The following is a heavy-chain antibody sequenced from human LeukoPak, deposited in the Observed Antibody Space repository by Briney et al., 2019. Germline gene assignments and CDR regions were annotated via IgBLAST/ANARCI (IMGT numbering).Heavy chain of an antibody. J-gene: IGHJ4*02. CDR2: IKQDGGER. V-gene: IGHV3-7*04. Sequence: GGSLRLSCAASGFTFRSYWMSWVRQAPGRGLEWVANIKQDGGERYYVDSVKGRFTISRDNAKNSLYLQMNSLRAEDTAVYYCTREYYYSSGSYYNGYWGQGTLVTVSS. CDR1: GFTFRSYW. D-gene: IGHD3-10*01. CDR3: TREYYYSSGSYYNGY.